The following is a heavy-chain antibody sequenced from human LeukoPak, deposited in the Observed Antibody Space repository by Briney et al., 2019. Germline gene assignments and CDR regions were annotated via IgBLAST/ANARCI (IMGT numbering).Heavy chain of an antibody. CDR3: ARVGVYCSSTSCYNGAFDI. Sequence: PSETLSLTCAVSGYSFSSGYYWGWIRQPPGEGLEWFGSIYHSGSTYYNPSLKSRVTISVDTSKNQFSLKLSSVTAADTAVYYCARVGVYCSSTSCYNGAFDIWGQGTMVTVSS. J-gene: IGHJ3*02. V-gene: IGHV4-38-2*01. D-gene: IGHD2-2*02. CDR1: GYSFSSGYY. CDR2: IYHSGST.